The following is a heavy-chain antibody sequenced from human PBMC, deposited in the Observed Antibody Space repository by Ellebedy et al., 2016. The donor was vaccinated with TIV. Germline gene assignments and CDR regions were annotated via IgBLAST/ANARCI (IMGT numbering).Heavy chain of an antibody. Sequence: GSLRLSXAVYGGSFSGYYWGWIRQPPGKGLEWIGSIYYSGSTYYNPSLKSRVTISVDTSKNQFSLKLSSVTAADTAVYYCHLTYYYDSSGYYGVFNPWGQGTLVTVSS. CDR2: IYYSGST. D-gene: IGHD3-22*01. CDR3: HLTYYYDSSGYYGVFNP. CDR1: GGSFSGYY. J-gene: IGHJ5*02. V-gene: IGHV4-34*01.